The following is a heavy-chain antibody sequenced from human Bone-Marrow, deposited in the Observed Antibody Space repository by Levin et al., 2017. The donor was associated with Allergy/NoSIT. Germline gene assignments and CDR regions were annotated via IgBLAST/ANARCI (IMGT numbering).Heavy chain of an antibody. J-gene: IGHJ4*02. D-gene: IGHD3-9*01. CDR3: ARGDRNFDGLFYFEN. Sequence: GESLKISCAASGFTFSSYSMNWVRQAPGKGLEWVSYISSSSTIIYYADSVKGRFTISRDNAKNSLYLQMNSLRAEDTAVYYCARGDRNFDGLFYFENWGQGTLVTVSS. CDR2: ISSSSTII. CDR1: GFTFSSYS. V-gene: IGHV3-48*01.